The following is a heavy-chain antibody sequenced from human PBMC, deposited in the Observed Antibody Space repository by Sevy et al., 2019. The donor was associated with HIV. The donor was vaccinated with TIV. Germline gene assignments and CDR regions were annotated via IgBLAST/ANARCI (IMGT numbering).Heavy chain of an antibody. CDR1: GGTFNSYV. V-gene: IGHV1-69*13. CDR3: ARWSISIDY. D-gene: IGHD3-3*02. Sequence: ASVKVSCKASGGTFNSYVVSWVRQAPDQGLEWMGEITPILGTTHYAQKFKGRVTITADESTNTVYMELRSLKSEDTAVYYCARWSISIDYWGQGTLVTVSS. J-gene: IGHJ4*02. CDR2: ITPILGTT.